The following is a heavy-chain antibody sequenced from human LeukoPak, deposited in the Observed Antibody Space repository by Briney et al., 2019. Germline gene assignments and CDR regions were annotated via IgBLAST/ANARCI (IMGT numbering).Heavy chain of an antibody. CDR2: IYTSGST. Sequence: SETLSLTCTVSGGSISSYYWSWIRQPAGKGLEWIGRIYTSGSTNYNPSLKSRVTMSVDTSKNQFSLKLSSVTAADTAVYYCARDIVATILGDYFDYWGQGTLVTVSS. J-gene: IGHJ4*02. D-gene: IGHD5-12*01. CDR3: ARDIVATILGDYFDY. CDR1: GGSISSYY. V-gene: IGHV4-4*07.